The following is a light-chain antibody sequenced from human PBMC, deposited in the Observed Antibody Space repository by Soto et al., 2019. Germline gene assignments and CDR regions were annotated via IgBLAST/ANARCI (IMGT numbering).Light chain of an antibody. V-gene: IGLV1-40*01. CDR1: SSNIGAGYD. Sequence: QSVLTQPPSVSGAPGQRVTISCTGSSSNIGAGYDVHWYQQLPGTTPKLLIHGDSNRPSGVPDRFSGSKSGTSASLAITGLQAEDEADYYCQSYDNNLSVVFGAGTKVTVL. CDR2: GDS. CDR3: QSYDNNLSVV. J-gene: IGLJ1*01.